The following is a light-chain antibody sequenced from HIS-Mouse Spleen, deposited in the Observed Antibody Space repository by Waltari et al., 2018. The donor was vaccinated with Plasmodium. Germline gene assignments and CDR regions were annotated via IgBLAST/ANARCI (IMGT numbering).Light chain of an antibody. Sequence: EIVLTQSPGTLSLSQGERATLPCRASQSVSSSYFAWYQQKPGQAPRLLIYGASSRATGIPDRFSGSGSGTDFTLTISRLEPEDFAVYYCQQYGSSPYTFGQGTKLEIK. CDR2: GAS. CDR3: QQYGSSPYT. CDR1: QSVSSSY. V-gene: IGKV3-20*01. J-gene: IGKJ2*01.